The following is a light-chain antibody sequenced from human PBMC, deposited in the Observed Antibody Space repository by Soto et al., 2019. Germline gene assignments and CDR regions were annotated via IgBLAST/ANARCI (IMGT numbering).Light chain of an antibody. CDR1: TSDVGGYNY. CDR3: SSYTSSGTWV. V-gene: IGLV2-14*01. CDR2: EVS. J-gene: IGLJ3*02. Sequence: QSVLTQPASVSGSPGQSITIPCAGTTSDVGGYNYVSWYQQYPGKAPKFMIFEVSNRPSGVSNRFSGSKSGNTASLTISGLQADDEADYYCSSYTSSGTWVFGGGTKLTVL.